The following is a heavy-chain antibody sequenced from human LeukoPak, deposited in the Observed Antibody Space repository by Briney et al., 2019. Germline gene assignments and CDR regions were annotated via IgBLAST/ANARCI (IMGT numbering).Heavy chain of an antibody. J-gene: IGHJ4*02. V-gene: IGHV4-59*04. CDR3: AGTGLYSSSWYYY. CDR2: IFYSGST. D-gene: IGHD6-13*01. CDR1: GGSISSYY. Sequence: SETLSLTCTVSGGSISSYYCSWFRQPPGKGLEWIGNIFYSGSTYYSPSLKSRVTMSVDTSKNQFSLKLSSVTAADTAVYYCAGTGLYSSSWYYYWGQGTLVTVSS.